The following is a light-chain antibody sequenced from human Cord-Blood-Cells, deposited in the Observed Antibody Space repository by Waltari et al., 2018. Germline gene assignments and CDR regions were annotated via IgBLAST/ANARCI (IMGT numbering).Light chain of an antibody. V-gene: IGLV3-21*04. J-gene: IGLJ1*01. CDR3: QVWDSSSDRLYV. CDR1: NIGSKS. Sequence: SYVLTQPPSVSVAPGKTARITCGGNNIGSKSVHWYQQKPGQAPVLVIYYDRARPSGIPDRFSGSNSGNTATLTSSRVEAGDEADYYCQVWDSSSDRLYVFGTGTKVTVL. CDR2: YDR.